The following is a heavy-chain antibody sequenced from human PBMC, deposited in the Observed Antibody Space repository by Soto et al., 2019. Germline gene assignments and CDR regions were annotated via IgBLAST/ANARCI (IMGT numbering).Heavy chain of an antibody. CDR1: GFTFDDYA. Sequence: EEQLVESGGGLVQPGRSLRLSCAASGFTFDDYAMHWVRQAPGKGLEWVSGINWNSGSIGYADSVKGRFTISRDNAKTSLYLQMNSMRAEDTALYYCAKDRGSGSYAANYYYYGMDVWGQGTTVPVSS. CDR2: INWNSGSI. V-gene: IGHV3-9*01. D-gene: IGHD3-10*01. J-gene: IGHJ6*02. CDR3: AKDRGSGSYAANYYYYGMDV.